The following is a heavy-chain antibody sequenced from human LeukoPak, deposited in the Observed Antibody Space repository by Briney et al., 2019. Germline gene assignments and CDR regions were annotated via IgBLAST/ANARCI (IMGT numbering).Heavy chain of an antibody. CDR3: AREGVIAAAEPLKFDY. CDR1: GYTFTSYY. D-gene: IGHD6-13*01. CDR2: INPSGGST. J-gene: IGHJ4*02. Sequence: ASVKVSCKASGYTFTSYYMHWVRQAPGQGPEWMGIINPSGGSTSYAQKFQGRVTMTRDTSTSTVYMELSSLRSEDTAVYYCAREGVIAAAEPLKFDYWGQGTLVTVSS. V-gene: IGHV1-46*01.